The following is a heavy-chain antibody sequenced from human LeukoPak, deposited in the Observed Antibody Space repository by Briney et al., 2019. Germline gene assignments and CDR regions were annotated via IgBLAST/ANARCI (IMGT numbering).Heavy chain of an antibody. CDR1: EFSFSSYW. CDR2: IKYDGSAT. CDR3: AMDINGDLFHV. J-gene: IGHJ4*02. Sequence: GGSLRLSCVGSEFSFSSYWMHWVRQAPEKGLEGVSSIKYDGSATTFADSVKGRFSISTDSAKNTAYLQMNSLRVEDTAIYYCAMDINGDLFHVWGQGTLVTVSS. D-gene: IGHD2-2*03. V-gene: IGHV3-74*01.